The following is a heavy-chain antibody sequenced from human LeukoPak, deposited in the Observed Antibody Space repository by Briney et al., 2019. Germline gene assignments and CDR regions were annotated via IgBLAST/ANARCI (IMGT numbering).Heavy chain of an antibody. V-gene: IGHV3-21*01. Sequence: GGSLRLSCAASGFTFSSYSMNWVRQAPGKGLEWVSSISSSSSYIYYADSVKGRFTISRDNAKNSLYLQMNSLRAEDTAVYYCARAPPVAGLSYYYGMDVWGQGTTVTVPS. J-gene: IGHJ6*02. CDR2: ISSSSSYI. D-gene: IGHD6-19*01. CDR1: GFTFSSYS. CDR3: ARAPPVAGLSYYYGMDV.